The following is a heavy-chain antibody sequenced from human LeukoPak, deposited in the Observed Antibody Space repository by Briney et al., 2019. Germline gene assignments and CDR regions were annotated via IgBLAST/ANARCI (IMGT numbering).Heavy chain of an antibody. Sequence: GGSLRLSCAASGFSFSIYSMSWVRQAPGKGLEWVSYISSASATIYYADSVRGRFTSSRDDAKNSLYLQMSSLRAEDTAVYYCARDPVVEPLDYWGQGTLVTVSS. CDR2: ISSASATI. CDR1: GFSFSIYS. CDR3: ARDPVVEPLDY. V-gene: IGHV3-48*04. J-gene: IGHJ4*02. D-gene: IGHD1-14*01.